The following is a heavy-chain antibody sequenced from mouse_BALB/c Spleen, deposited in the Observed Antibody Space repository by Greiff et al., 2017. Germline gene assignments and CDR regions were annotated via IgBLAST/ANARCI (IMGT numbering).Heavy chain of an antibody. V-gene: IGHV3-2*02. CDR2: ISYSGST. Sequence: EVKLQESGPGLVKPSQSLSLTCTVTGYSITSDYAWNWIRQFPGNKLEWMGYISYSGSTSYNPSLKSRISITRDTSKNQFFLQLNSVTTEDTATYYCARWGTTVVDWYFDGWGAGTTVTVSS. D-gene: IGHD1-1*01. CDR1: GYSITSDYA. J-gene: IGHJ1*01. CDR3: ARWGTTVVDWYFDG.